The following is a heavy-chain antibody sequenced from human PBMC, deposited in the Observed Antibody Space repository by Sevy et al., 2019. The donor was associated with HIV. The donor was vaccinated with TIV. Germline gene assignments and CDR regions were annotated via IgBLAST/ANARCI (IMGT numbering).Heavy chain of an antibody. CDR1: GFTFSKYS. CDR2: FSFGCGRI. V-gene: IGHV3-23*01. D-gene: IGHD3-3*01. CDR3: AGVVCTKPHDN. J-gene: IGHJ4*02. Sequence: VGSLRLSCEASGFTFSKYSMSWVRQAPGKELEWVSTFSFGCGRINYADSVKGRFTISRDDSKNTLYLQMNGLGAEDTAVYYCAGVVCTKPHDNWGQGTLVTVSS.